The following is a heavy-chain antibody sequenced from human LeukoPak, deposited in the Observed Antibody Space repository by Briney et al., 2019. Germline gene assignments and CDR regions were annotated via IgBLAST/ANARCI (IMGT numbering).Heavy chain of an antibody. CDR1: GYTLTELS. Sequence: ASVKVSCKVSGYTLTELSMHWVRQAPGKGLEWMGGFDPEDGETIYAQKFQGRVTMTRNTSISTAYMELSSLRSEDTAVYYCARASDYYSSSWYFPMPNYGMDVWGQGTTVTVSS. CDR3: ARASDYYSSSWYFPMPNYGMDV. CDR2: FDPEDGET. D-gene: IGHD6-13*01. V-gene: IGHV1-24*01. J-gene: IGHJ6*02.